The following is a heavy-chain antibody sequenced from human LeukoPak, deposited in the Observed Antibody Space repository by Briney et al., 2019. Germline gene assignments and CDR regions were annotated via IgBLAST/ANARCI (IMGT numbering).Heavy chain of an antibody. CDR2: INTDGSST. CDR1: GFTFSSYW. CDR3: VREDSGG. D-gene: IGHD6-19*01. J-gene: IGHJ4*02. Sequence: GSLRLSCAASGFTFSSYWMHRVRQAPGKGLVWVSRINTDGSSTTYADSVKGRFTISRDNAKNTLYLQMNSLRAEDTAVYYCVREDSGGWGQGTLVTVSS. V-gene: IGHV3-74*01.